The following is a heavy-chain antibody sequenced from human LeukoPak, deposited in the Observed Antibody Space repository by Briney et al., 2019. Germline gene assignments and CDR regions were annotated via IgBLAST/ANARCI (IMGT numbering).Heavy chain of an antibody. CDR2: INHSGST. CDR1: GGSFSGYY. J-gene: IGHJ4*02. CDR3: ARSYGSGNYFDY. Sequence: PSETLSLTCAVYGGSFSGYYWSWIRQPPGKGLEWIGEINHSGSTNYNPSLKSRVTIPVDTSKNQFSLKLSSVTAADTAVYYCARSYGSGNYFDYWGQGTLVTVSS. D-gene: IGHD3-10*01. V-gene: IGHV4-34*01.